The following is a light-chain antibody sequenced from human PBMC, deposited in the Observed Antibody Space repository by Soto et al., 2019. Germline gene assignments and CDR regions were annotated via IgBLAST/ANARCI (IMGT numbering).Light chain of an antibody. CDR1: QSVSSN. CDR3: QQYNNWPPVA. CDR2: GAS. J-gene: IGKJ3*01. Sequence: EIVMTQSPATLSVSPGERATLSCRASQSVSSNLAWYQQKPGQAPRLLIYGASTRATGIPARFSGSGSGTEFTLTISSLQSEGFAVYYCQQYNNWPPVAFGPGTKVDIK. V-gene: IGKV3D-15*01.